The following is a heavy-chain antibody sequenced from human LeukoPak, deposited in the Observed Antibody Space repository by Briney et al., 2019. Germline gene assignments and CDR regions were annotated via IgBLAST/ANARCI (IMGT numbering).Heavy chain of an antibody. V-gene: IGHV3-30-3*01. J-gene: IGHJ4*02. Sequence: GGSLRLSCAASGFTFSSYAMHWVRQAPGKGLEWVAVISYDGSNKYYADSVKGRFTISRDNSKNTPYLQMNSLRAEDTAVYYCARDGDYGDYGSVDYWGQGTLATVSS. CDR2: ISYDGSNK. CDR3: ARDGDYGDYGSVDY. D-gene: IGHD4-17*01. CDR1: GFTFSSYA.